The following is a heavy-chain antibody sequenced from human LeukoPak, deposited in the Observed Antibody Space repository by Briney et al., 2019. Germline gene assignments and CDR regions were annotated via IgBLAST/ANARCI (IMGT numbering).Heavy chain of an antibody. J-gene: IGHJ6*04. V-gene: IGHV3-48*04. Sequence: GGSLRLSCAASGFTFSSYSMNWVRQAPGKELEWVSYISSSGSTIYYADSVKGRFTISRDNAKNSLYLQMNSLRAEDTAVYYCAELGITMIGGVWGKGTTVTISS. CDR3: AELGITMIGGV. CDR1: GFTFSSYS. CDR2: ISSSGSTI. D-gene: IGHD3-10*02.